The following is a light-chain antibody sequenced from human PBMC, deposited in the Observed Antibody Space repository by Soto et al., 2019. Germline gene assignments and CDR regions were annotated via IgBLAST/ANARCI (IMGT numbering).Light chain of an antibody. V-gene: IGKV1-33*01. Sequence: DIQMTQSPSSLSASVGDRVTITCQASQDINKNLIWYQQEPGKAPNLLIYDASDLERGVPSRFSGIGSGTDFTFTISSLQPEDIATYYCQQYDNLPPGITFGPGTKVAIK. J-gene: IGKJ3*01. CDR3: QQYDNLPPGIT. CDR1: QDINKN. CDR2: DAS.